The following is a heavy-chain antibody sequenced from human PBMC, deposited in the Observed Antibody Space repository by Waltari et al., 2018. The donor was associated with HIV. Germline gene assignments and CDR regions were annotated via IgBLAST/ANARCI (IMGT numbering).Heavy chain of an antibody. D-gene: IGHD3-10*01. CDR3: AGLDYRGGFVP. CDR2: IYFIGST. CDR1: GGSISSDD. V-gene: IGHV4-59*08. Sequence: QMQLKESGPGLAKSSETLSLNCTVSGGSISSDDWNWIRQPPGRGLKCIVYIYFIGSTNYSPALTGRVTISLDTSKNQFSLKVNSVAAADTAMYYCAGLDYRGGFVPWGQGTLVTVSS. J-gene: IGHJ5*02.